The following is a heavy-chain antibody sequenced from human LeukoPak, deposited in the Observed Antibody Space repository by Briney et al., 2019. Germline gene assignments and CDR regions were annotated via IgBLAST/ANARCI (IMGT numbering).Heavy chain of an antibody. Sequence: GGSLRLSCAASGFTFSSYSMNWVRQAPGKGLEWVSSISSSSSYIYYADSVKSRFTISRDNAKNSLYLQMNSLRAEDTAVYYCARVGGVRGVIIRDLDYWGQGTLVTVSS. D-gene: IGHD3-10*01. CDR3: ARVGGVRGVIIRDLDY. J-gene: IGHJ4*02. CDR1: GFTFSSYS. V-gene: IGHV3-21*01. CDR2: ISSSSSYI.